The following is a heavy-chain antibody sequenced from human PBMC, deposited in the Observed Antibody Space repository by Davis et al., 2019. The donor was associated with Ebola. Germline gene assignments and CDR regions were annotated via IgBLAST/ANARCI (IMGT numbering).Heavy chain of an antibody. J-gene: IGHJ6*04. CDR2: INPNSGGT. V-gene: IGHV1-2*06. CDR3: ARKYGPYYYYYGMDV. D-gene: IGHD3-16*01. CDR1: GYTFTGYY. Sequence: ASVKVSCKASGYTFTGYYMHWVRQAPGQGLEWMGRINPNSGGTNYAQKFQGRVTMTRNTSISTAYMELSSLGPEDTAVYYCARKYGPYYYYYGMDVWGKGTTVTVSS.